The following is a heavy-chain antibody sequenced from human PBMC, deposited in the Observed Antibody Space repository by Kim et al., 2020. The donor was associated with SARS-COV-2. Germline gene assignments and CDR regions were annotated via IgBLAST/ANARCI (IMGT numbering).Heavy chain of an antibody. CDR1: GGSISSYY. J-gene: IGHJ4*02. Sequence: SETLSLTCTVSGGSISSYYWSWIRQPPGKGLEWIGYIYYGRSTTYNPSLKSRVTISVDTSKNQFSLTLTSVTAADTAVYYCARGYYYDPTGYPYFDYWGQGTLVAVSS. D-gene: IGHD3-22*01. CDR3: ARGYYYDPTGYPYFDY. CDR2: IYYGRST. V-gene: IGHV4-59*13.